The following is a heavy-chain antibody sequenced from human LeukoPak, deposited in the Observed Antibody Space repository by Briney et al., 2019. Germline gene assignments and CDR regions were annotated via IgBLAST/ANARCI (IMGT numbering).Heavy chain of an antibody. D-gene: IGHD3-3*01. CDR1: GGSISSGGYY. CDR3: AQNPQPYYDFPFS. V-gene: IGHV4-31*03. Sequence: KPSQTLSLTCTVSGGSISSGGYYWSWIRQQPGKGLEWIGYIYYSGSTYYNPSLKSRVTISVDTSKNQFSLKLSSVTAADTAVYYCAQNPQPYYDFPFSWGQGTLVTVSS. CDR2: IYYSGST. J-gene: IGHJ4*02.